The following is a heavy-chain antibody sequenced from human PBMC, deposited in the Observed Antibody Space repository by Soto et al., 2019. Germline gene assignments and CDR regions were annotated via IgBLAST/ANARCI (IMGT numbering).Heavy chain of an antibody. CDR2: ISGSGGST. J-gene: IGHJ3*02. V-gene: IGHV3-23*01. D-gene: IGHD2-2*01. CDR3: AKDIMGIVVVPAAHSDASDI. CDR1: GFTFSSYA. Sequence: GGSLRLSCAASGFTFSSYAMSWVRQAPGKGLEWVSAISGSGGSTYYADSVKGRFTISRDNSKNTLYLQMNSLRAEDTAVYYCAKDIMGIVVVPAAHSDASDIWGQGTMVTLSS.